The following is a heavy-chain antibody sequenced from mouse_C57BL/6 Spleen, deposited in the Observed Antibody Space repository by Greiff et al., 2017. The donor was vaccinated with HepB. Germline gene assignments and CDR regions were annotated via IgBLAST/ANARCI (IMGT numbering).Heavy chain of an antibody. CDR3: ARYTTVVYWYFDV. CDR1: GFTFSDYG. Sequence: EVQLVESGGGLVKPGGSLKLSCAASGFTFSDYGMHWVRQAPEKGLEWVAYISSGSSTIYYADTVKGRFTISRDNAKNTLFLQMTSLRSEDTAMYYCARYTTVVYWYFDVWGTGTTVTVSS. D-gene: IGHD1-1*01. CDR2: ISSGSSTI. V-gene: IGHV5-17*01. J-gene: IGHJ1*03.